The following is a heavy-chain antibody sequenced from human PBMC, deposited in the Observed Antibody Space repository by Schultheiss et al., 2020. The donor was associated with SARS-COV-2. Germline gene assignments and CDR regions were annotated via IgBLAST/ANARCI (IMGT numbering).Heavy chain of an antibody. CDR3: AVAIVPVAIYGMDV. D-gene: IGHD2-2*02. Sequence: SVKVSCKASGGTFSSYAINWVRQAPGQGLEWMGGIIPIFGTANYAQKFQGRVTMTRDTSTSTVYMELSSLRAEDTAVYYCAVAIVPVAIYGMDVWGQGTTVTVSS. J-gene: IGHJ6*02. V-gene: IGHV1-69*05. CDR2: IIPIFGTA. CDR1: GGTFSSYA.